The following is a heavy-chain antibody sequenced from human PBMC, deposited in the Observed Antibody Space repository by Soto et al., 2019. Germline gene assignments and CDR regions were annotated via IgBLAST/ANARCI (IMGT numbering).Heavy chain of an antibody. Sequence: GGSLRLSCAASGFTFSSYAMHWVRQAPGKGLEWVAVISYDGSNKYYADSVEGRFTISRDNSKNTLYLQMNSLRAEDTAVYYCARERLQDAFDIWGQGTMVTVSS. J-gene: IGHJ3*02. CDR2: ISYDGSNK. CDR1: GFTFSSYA. CDR3: ARERLQDAFDI. V-gene: IGHV3-30-3*01. D-gene: IGHD4-4*01.